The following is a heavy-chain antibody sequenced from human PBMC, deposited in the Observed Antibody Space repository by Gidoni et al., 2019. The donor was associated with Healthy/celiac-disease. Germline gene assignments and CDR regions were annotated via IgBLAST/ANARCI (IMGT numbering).Heavy chain of an antibody. CDR3: ARGVYVPATSGYYFDY. V-gene: IGHV1-69*01. CDR1: GGTFSSSA. CDR2: IIPIFGTA. Sequence: QVQLVQSGAEVKKPGSSVHVSCQASGGTFSSSAISWVRQDQGQGLEWMGGIIPIFGTANYAKKFQGRVTITADESTSTAYMELSSRRSEDTAVYYCARGVYVPATSGYYFDYWGQGTLVTVSS. D-gene: IGHD2-2*01. J-gene: IGHJ4*02.